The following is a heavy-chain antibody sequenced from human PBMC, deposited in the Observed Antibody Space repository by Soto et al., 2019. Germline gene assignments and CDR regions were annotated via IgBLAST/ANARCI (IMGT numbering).Heavy chain of an antibody. CDR1: GFTFDDYA. V-gene: IGHV3-9*01. J-gene: IGHJ6*04. Sequence: GGSLRLSCAASGFTFDDYAMHWVRQAPGKGLEWVSGISWNSGSIGYADSVKGRFTISRDNAKNSLYLQMNSLRAEDTALYYCAKDIGGTIFGVVDVWGKGTTVTVSS. CDR2: ISWNSGSI. D-gene: IGHD3-3*01. CDR3: AKDIGGTIFGVVDV.